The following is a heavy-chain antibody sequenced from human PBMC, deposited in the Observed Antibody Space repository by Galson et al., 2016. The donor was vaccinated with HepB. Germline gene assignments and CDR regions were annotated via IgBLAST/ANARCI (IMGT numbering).Heavy chain of an antibody. Sequence: LSLTCAVSGASISDSNWWTWVRQVPGKGLEWIGEIYHTGTSNNNPFLNSRFTLSVDKSRNQFSLNVTSVTAADTAVYYCARAAIIPGARMVFDPWGQGILVTVAS. CDR3: ARAAIIPGARMVFDP. CDR2: IYHTGTS. V-gene: IGHV4-4*02. CDR1: GASISDSNW. J-gene: IGHJ5*02. D-gene: IGHD2-2*01.